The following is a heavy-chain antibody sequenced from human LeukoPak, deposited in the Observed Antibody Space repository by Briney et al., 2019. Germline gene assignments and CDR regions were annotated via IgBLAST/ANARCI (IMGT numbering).Heavy chain of an antibody. J-gene: IGHJ6*03. CDR2: INPNSGGT. CDR1: GYTFTGYY. V-gene: IGHV1-2*02. Sequence: ASVKVSCKASGYTFTGYYMHWVRQAPGQGLEWMGWINPNSGGTNYAQKFQGRVTMTRDTSISTAYMELSRLRSDDTAVYYCARDIAAQGYYYYYMDVWGKGTTVPVS. CDR3: ARDIAAQGYYYYYMDV. D-gene: IGHD6-13*01.